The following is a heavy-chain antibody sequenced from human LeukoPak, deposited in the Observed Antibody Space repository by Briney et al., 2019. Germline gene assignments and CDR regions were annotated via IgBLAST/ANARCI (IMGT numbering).Heavy chain of an antibody. J-gene: IGHJ4*02. CDR2: ISSSSSYI. V-gene: IGHV3-21*01. D-gene: IGHD4-11*01. CDR3: ARDTRRPYSNYGFDY. CDR1: GFTFSSYS. Sequence: PGGSLRLSCAASGFTFSSYSMNWVRQAPGKGLEWVSSISSSSSYIYYADSVKGRFTISRDNAKNSLYLQMNSLRAEDTAVYYCARDTRRPYSNYGFDYWGQGTLVTVSP.